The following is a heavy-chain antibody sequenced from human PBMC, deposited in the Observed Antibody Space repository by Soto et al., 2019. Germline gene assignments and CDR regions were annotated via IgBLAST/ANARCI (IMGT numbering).Heavy chain of an antibody. Sequence: EASVKVSCKASGYTFTSYGISWVRQAPGQGLEWMGWISAYNGNTNYAQKLQGRVTMTTDTSTSTAYMELRSLRSDDTAVYYCASAASILTGYYGMDVWGQGTTVTVSS. CDR1: GYTFTSYG. V-gene: IGHV1-18*01. CDR3: ASAASILTGYYGMDV. CDR2: ISAYNGNT. D-gene: IGHD3-9*01. J-gene: IGHJ6*02.